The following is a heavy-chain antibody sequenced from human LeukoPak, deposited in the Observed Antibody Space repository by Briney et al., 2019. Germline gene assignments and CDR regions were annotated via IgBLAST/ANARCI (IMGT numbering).Heavy chain of an antibody. CDR3: ARDGRQQMVSAVRAFDI. Sequence: SETLSLTCTVSGGSISSSSYYWGWIRQPPGKGLEWIGSIYYSGSTYYNPSLKSRVTISVDTSKNQFSLKLSSVTAADTAVYYCARDGRQQMVSAVRAFDIWGQGTMVTISS. CDR1: GGSISSSSYY. CDR2: IYYSGST. V-gene: IGHV4-39*02. D-gene: IGHD6-13*01. J-gene: IGHJ3*02.